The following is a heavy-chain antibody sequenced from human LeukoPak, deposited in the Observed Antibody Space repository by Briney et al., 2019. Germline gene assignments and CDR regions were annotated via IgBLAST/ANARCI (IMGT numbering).Heavy chain of an antibody. V-gene: IGHV4-59*01. J-gene: IGHJ6*02. CDR1: GGSISSYY. CDR2: IYYSGST. CDR3: ARGSYYYYYGMDV. Sequence: SETLSLTCTVSGGSISSYYWSWIRQPPGKGMEWIGYIYYSGSTNYNPSLKSRVTISVDTSKNQFSLKLSSVTAADTAVYYCARGSYYYYYGMDVWGQGTTVTVSS.